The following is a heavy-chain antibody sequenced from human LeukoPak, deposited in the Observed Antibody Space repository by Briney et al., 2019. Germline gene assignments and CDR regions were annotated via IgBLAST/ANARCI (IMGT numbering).Heavy chain of an antibody. CDR3: AKGSGSPDAFDI. V-gene: IGHV3-23*01. D-gene: IGHD1-26*01. J-gene: IGHJ3*02. CDR1: GFTFSSYA. Sequence: QPGGSLRLSCAASGFTFSSYAMSWVRQAPGKGLEWVSAISGSGGSTYYADSVKGRFTISKDNSKNTLYLQMNSLRAEDTAVYYCAKGSGSPDAFDIWGQGTMVTVSS. CDR2: ISGSGGST.